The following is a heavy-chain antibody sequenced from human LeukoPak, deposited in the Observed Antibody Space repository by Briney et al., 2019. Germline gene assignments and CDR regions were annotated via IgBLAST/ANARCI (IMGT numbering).Heavy chain of an antibody. CDR1: GITLSNYG. CDR2: VSDSGGRT. CDR3: AKRGVVIRVILVGFHKEAYYFHS. J-gene: IGHJ4*02. Sequence: PGGSLRLSCAVSGITLSNYGMSWVRQAPGKGLEWVAGVSDSGGRTNYADSVKGWFTISRDNPKNTLYLQMNSLRPEDTAVYFCAKRGVVIRVILVGFHKEAYYFHSWGQGVLVTVSS. V-gene: IGHV3-23*01. D-gene: IGHD3-22*01.